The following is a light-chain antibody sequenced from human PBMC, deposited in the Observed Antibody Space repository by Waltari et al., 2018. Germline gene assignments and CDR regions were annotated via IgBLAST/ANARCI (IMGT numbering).Light chain of an antibody. CDR2: ETH. J-gene: IGLJ2*01. Sequence: QSVLTQPPSVSAAPGQKVTISCPGSPSTIGYHYVSWYQHLPGTAPRLLIYETHLRPSGIPDRFSGSKSGTSATLAISGLQTGDEADYYCGTWDGSLSAVIFGGGTKVTVL. CDR3: GTWDGSLSAVI. CDR1: PSTIGYHY. V-gene: IGLV1-51*01.